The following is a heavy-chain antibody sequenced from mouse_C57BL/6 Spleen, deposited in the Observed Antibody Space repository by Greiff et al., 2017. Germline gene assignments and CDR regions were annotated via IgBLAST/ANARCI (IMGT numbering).Heavy chain of an antibody. V-gene: IGHV1-5*01. CDR1: GYTFTSYW. D-gene: IGHD2-2*01. Sequence: EVQLQQSGTVLARPGASVKMSCKTSGYTFTSYWMHWVKQRPGQGLEWIGAIYPGNSDTSYNQKFKGKAKLTAVTSASTAYMALSSLTNEDSAVYYCTLEEGVTTWYFDVWGTGTTVTVSS. CDR2: IYPGNSDT. CDR3: TLEEGVTTWYFDV. J-gene: IGHJ1*03.